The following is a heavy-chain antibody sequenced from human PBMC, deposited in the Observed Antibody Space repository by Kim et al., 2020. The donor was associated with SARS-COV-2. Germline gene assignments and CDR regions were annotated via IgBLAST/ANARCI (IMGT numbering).Heavy chain of an antibody. CDR2: IYYSGGT. D-gene: IGHD1-26*01. V-gene: IGHV4-59*08. CDR3: ARHVGKCGFDY. CDR1: GGSTNGYY. Sequence: SETRSLTCTVSGGSTNGYYWAWIRQPPGKGLEWIGNIYYSGGTKYNPSLKRLITISVDTSNNHVSLRLSSVTAAYTAMYYCARHVGKCGFDYWGQGSLVT. J-gene: IGHJ4*02.